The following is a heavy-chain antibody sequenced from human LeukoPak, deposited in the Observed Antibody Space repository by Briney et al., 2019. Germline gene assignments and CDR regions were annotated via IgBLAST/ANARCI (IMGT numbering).Heavy chain of an antibody. V-gene: IGHV3-23*01. J-gene: IGHJ5*02. D-gene: IGHD2-15*01. Sequence: PGGSLRLSCAASGFTFNNYAMSWVRQAPGKELEWVSAISGSGDNTYYADSVKGRFTISRDNSKNTLYLQMNSLRAEDTAIYYCAKHPHIVVVVAASGGDWFDPWGQGTLVTVSS. CDR1: GFTFNNYA. CDR3: AKHPHIVVVVAASGGDWFDP. CDR2: ISGSGDNT.